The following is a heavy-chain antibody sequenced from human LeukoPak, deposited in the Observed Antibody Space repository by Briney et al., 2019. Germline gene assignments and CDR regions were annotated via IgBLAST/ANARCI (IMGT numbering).Heavy chain of an antibody. J-gene: IGHJ4*02. Sequence: GGSLRLSRVASGFTFTDFYMSWIRQAPGKGLEWISYISSSSSSVYYSDSVKGRFTISRDNAQNSLYLQMNSLRAEDSAVYYCATLQDWGQGTLVTVSS. CDR3: ATLQD. CDR2: ISSSSSSV. D-gene: IGHD1-1*01. V-gene: IGHV3-11*04. CDR1: GFTFTDFY.